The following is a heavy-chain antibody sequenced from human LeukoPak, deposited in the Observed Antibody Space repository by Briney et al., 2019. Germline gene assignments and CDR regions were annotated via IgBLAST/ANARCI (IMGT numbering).Heavy chain of an antibody. V-gene: IGHV3-7*01. J-gene: IGHJ4*02. D-gene: IGHD2-2*02. CDR2: INQDGSEK. CDR1: GFTFSSYW. Sequence: PGGSLRLSCAASGFTFSSYWMSWVRQAPGKGLEWVANINQDGSEKYYVDSVKGRFTISRDNAKNSLYLQMNSLRAEDTAVYYCARESSTSCYNYWGQGTLVTVSS. CDR3: ARESSTSCYNY.